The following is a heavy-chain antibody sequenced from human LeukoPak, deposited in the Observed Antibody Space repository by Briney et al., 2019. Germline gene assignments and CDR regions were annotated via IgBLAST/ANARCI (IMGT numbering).Heavy chain of an antibody. CDR1: GFTFINYA. D-gene: IGHD1-26*01. V-gene: IGHV3-30*03. CDR3: ARDYLMGGTTGKAFDI. CDR2: ISYDGSNK. Sequence: GGSLRLSCAASGFTFINYAMHWVRQAPGKGLEWVALISYDGSNKYYADSVKGRFTISRDNSKNTLYLQMNSLRAEDTAVYYCARDYLMGGTTGKAFDIWGQGTMVTISS. J-gene: IGHJ3*02.